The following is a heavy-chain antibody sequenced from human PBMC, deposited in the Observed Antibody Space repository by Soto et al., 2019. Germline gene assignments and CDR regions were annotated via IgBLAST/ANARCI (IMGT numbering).Heavy chain of an antibody. Sequence: GGSLRLSCAASGFTFSSYSMNWVRQAPGKGLEWVSSISSSSYIYYADSVKGRFTISRDNAKNSLYLQMNSLRAEDTAVYYCASSRVGANGHDAFDIWGQGTMVTVSS. V-gene: IGHV3-21*01. J-gene: IGHJ3*02. D-gene: IGHD1-26*01. CDR3: ASSRVGANGHDAFDI. CDR1: GFTFSSYS. CDR2: ISSSSYI.